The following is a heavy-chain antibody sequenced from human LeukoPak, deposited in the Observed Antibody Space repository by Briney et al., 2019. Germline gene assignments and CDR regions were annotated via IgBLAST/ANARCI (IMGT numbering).Heavy chain of an antibody. D-gene: IGHD3-22*01. Sequence: ASVKVSCKASGYTFTGYYIHWVRQAPGQGLEWMGRINPNNGGTNYAQKFQGRVTMTRDMSMSTDYMELSRLRSDDTAVYYCAGEDNSSGYRPFDIWGQGTMVTVPS. V-gene: IGHV1-2*06. CDR3: AGEDNSSGYRPFDI. J-gene: IGHJ3*02. CDR2: INPNNGGT. CDR1: GYTFTGYY.